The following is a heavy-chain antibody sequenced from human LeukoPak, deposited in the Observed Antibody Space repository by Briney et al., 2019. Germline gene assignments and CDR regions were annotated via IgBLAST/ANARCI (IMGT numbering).Heavy chain of an antibody. CDR1: GGSISSYY. CDR2: IYYSGST. D-gene: IGHD1-20*01. V-gene: IGHV4-59*01. Sequence: SETLSLTCTVSGGSISSYYWSWIRQPPGKGLEWIGYIYYSGSTNYNPSLKSRVTISVDTSKNQFSLKLSSVTAADTAVYYCARTVYITGTEDFYNWFDPWGQGTLVTVSS. J-gene: IGHJ5*02. CDR3: ARTVYITGTEDFYNWFDP.